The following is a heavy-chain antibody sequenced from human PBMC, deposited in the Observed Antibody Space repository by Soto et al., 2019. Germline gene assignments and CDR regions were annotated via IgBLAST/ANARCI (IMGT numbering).Heavy chain of an antibody. D-gene: IGHD3-22*01. CDR1: GYSFAGYW. CDR3: ARQIYDSDTGPNFQYYFDS. CDR2: INPSDSQT. V-gene: IGHV5-10-1*01. J-gene: IGHJ4*02. Sequence: GESLKISCKGSGYSFAGYWITWVRQKPGKGLEWMGRINPSDSQTYYSPSFRGHVTISVTKSITTVFLQWSSLRASDTAMYYCARQIYDSDTGPNFQYYFDSWGQGTPVTVSS.